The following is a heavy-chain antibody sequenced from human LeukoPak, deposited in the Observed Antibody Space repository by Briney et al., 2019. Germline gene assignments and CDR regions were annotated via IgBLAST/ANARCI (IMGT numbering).Heavy chain of an antibody. V-gene: IGHV3-30-3*01. CDR3: AKDRGVWAFDI. CDR2: ISYDGSNK. J-gene: IGHJ3*02. D-gene: IGHD3-10*01. CDR1: GITLSSYD. Sequence: TGRSLRLSCAASGITLSSYDMHWVRQAPGKALEWVAVISYDGSNKDYADSVKGRFTISRDNSKNTLDLQMNSLRAEDTAVYYCAKDRGVWAFDIWGQGTMVTVSS.